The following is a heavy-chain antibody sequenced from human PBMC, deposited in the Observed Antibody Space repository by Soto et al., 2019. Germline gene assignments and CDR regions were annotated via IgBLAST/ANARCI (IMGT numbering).Heavy chain of an antibody. D-gene: IGHD6-13*01. CDR1: GDTFSNQA. Sequence: QVHLVQSGTEVKKPGSSVKVSCKTSGDTFSNQAISWVRQAPGQGLEWMGGIIPLFDSASYAERAHDRVTITADKFTNTAYLELRSLTSEDTAIYYCAASTSQSGGSWYVQLDHWGQGTLFTVSS. J-gene: IGHJ4*02. V-gene: IGHV1-69*06. CDR3: AASTSQSGGSWYVQLDH. CDR2: IIPLFDSA.